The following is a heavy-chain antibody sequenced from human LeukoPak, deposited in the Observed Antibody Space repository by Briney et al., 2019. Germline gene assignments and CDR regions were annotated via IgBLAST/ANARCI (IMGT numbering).Heavy chain of an antibody. CDR3: AKAPGLLDFDY. V-gene: IGHV3-23*01. CDR2: ISVSGGTT. Sequence: GGSLRLSCAASGFTFTNYAMTWVRQAPGKGLEWVSTISVSGGTTYYADSVKGRFTISRDNSKNTLYLQMNSLRAEDTAVYYCAKAPGLLDFDYWGQGALVTVSS. CDR1: GFTFTNYA. J-gene: IGHJ4*02. D-gene: IGHD2-15*01.